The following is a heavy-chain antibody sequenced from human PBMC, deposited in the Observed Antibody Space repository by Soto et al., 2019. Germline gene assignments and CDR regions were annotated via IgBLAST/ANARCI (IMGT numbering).Heavy chain of an antibody. D-gene: IGHD2-15*01. CDR2: IYYSGST. V-gene: IGHV4-30-4*01. CDR1: GGSISSGDHY. J-gene: IGHJ4*02. CDR3: ARVADCSGGRCYFSVDY. Sequence: QVQLQESGPGLVKPSQTLSLTCTVSGGSISSGDHYWSWIRRPPGKGLEWIGYIYYSGSTYYNPSLKSRVTISVDTSKHQFSLKLSSVTDADTAVYYCARVADCSGGRCYFSVDYWGQGTLVTVSS.